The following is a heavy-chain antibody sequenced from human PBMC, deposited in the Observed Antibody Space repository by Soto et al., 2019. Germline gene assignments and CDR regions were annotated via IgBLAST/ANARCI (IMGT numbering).Heavy chain of an antibody. CDR2: IYYSGST. CDR3: ARMGVGWELTGASYYFYY. D-gene: IGHD1-26*01. J-gene: IGHJ4*02. CDR1: GGSISSYY. Sequence: PSETLSLTCTVSGGSISSYYCSWIRQPPGKGLEWIGYIYYSGSTNYNPSLKSRVTISVDTSKNQFSLKLSSVTAADTAVYYCARMGVGWELTGASYYFYYWGQGTLVTVSS. V-gene: IGHV4-59*08.